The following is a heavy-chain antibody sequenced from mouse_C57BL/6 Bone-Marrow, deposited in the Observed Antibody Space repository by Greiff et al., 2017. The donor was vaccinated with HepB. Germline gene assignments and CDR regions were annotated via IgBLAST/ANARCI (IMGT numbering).Heavy chain of an antibody. D-gene: IGHD1-1*01. CDR3: ARLTTVVSYWYFDV. V-gene: IGHV5-6*01. CDR2: ISSGGSYT. J-gene: IGHJ1*03. CDR1: GFTFSSYG. Sequence: EVQVVESGGDLVKPGGSLKLSCAASGFTFSSYGMSLVRQTPDKRLEWVATISSGGSYTYYPDSVKGRFTISRDNAKNTLYLQMSSLKSEDTAMYYCARLTTVVSYWYFDVWGTGTTVTVSS.